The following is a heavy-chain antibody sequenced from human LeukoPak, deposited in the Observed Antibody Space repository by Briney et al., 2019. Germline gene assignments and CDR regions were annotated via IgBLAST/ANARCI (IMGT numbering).Heavy chain of an antibody. V-gene: IGHV4-4*09. CDR2: IYATRST. J-gene: IGHJ5*02. Sequence: SETLSLTCTVSGGSISSYYWSWIRQAPGKGLEWIGYIYATRSTNYNPSLKSRVTVSVDTSKNQSSLNLRSVTAADTAVYYCARHGSVRSPLGPWGQGTLVTVSS. CDR3: ARHGSVRSPLGP. CDR1: GGSISSYY. D-gene: IGHD3-10*01.